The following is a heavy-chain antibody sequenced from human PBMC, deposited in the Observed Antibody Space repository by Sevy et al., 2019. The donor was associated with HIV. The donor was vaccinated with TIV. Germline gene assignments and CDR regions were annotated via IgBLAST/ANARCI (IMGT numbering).Heavy chain of an antibody. CDR2: INPSGGST. Sequence: ASVKVSCKASGYTFTSYYMHWVRQAPGQGLEWMGIINPSGGSTSYAQKFQGRVTMTRDTSTSTVYMELSSLRSEDTAMYYCAREGSSSSKFTWFDPWGQGTLVTVSS. J-gene: IGHJ5*02. CDR3: AREGSSSSKFTWFDP. V-gene: IGHV1-46*03. CDR1: GYTFTSYY. D-gene: IGHD6-6*01.